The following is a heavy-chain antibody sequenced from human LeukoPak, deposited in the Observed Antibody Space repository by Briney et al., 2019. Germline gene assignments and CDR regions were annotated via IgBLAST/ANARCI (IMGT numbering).Heavy chain of an antibody. J-gene: IGHJ3*02. CDR1: GFTFSSYA. V-gene: IGHV3-48*03. CDR3: ARESQSAYYFDSSGYEDAFDI. Sequence: GGSLRLSCVASGFTFSSYAMHWVRQAPGKGLEWVSYISSSGSTIYYADSVKGRFTISRDNAKNSLYLQMNSLRAEDTAVYYCARESQSAYYFDSSGYEDAFDIWGQGTMVTVSS. CDR2: ISSSGSTI. D-gene: IGHD3-22*01.